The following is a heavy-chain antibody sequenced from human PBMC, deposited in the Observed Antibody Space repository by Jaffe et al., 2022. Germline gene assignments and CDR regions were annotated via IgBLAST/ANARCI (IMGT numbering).Heavy chain of an antibody. CDR2: IKEDGSEK. V-gene: IGHV3-7*01. CDR1: GFTFSNSW. D-gene: IGHD2-15*01. CDR3: TRCGRGPCF. Sequence: EVQLVESGGDLVQPGGSLTLSCAASGFTFSNSWMNWVRQAPGKGLEWVAHIKEDGSEKYYVDSVKGRFTISRDNAKISLYLQMNSLRAEDTAVYFCTRCGRGPCFWGQGTLVTVSS. J-gene: IGHJ4*02.